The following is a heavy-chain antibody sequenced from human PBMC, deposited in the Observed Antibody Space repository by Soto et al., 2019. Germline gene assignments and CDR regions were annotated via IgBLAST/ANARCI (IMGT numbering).Heavy chain of an antibody. Sequence: QLQLQESGPGLVKPSETLSLTCTVSGGSIGSSSYYWGWIRQPPGKGLEWIGSIYYSGSTYYNPSLKSRVTISVDTSKNQFSLKLSSVTAADTAVYYCARLTTVVTPVDYWGQGTLVTVSS. J-gene: IGHJ4*02. V-gene: IGHV4-39*01. D-gene: IGHD4-17*01. CDR2: IYYSGST. CDR1: GGSIGSSSYY. CDR3: ARLTTVVTPVDY.